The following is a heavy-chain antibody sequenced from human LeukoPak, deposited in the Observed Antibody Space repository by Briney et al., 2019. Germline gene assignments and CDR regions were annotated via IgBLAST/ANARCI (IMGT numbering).Heavy chain of an antibody. CDR2: VWFDGNNK. Sequence: PGGSLRLSCAASGFNFNRYAMHWVRQAPGKGLEWVAVVWFDGNNKYYADSVKGRFTVSRDNSENTLYLQMDSLRAEDTAIYYCAKDHSSCSGDCYNFESWGQGTLVSVSS. D-gene: IGHD2-21*02. J-gene: IGHJ4*02. CDR3: AKDHSSCSGDCYNFES. V-gene: IGHV3-33*06. CDR1: GFNFNRYA.